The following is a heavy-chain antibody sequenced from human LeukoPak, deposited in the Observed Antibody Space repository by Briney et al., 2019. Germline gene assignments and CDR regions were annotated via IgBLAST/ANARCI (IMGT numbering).Heavy chain of an antibody. V-gene: IGHV4-38-2*02. CDR3: AREEGSDYYDSSGYYYLKNWFDP. CDR1: GYSISSGYY. D-gene: IGHD3-22*01. J-gene: IGHJ5*02. Sequence: KPSETLSLTCTVSGYSISSGYYWGWIRQPPGKGLEWIGSIYHSGSTYYNPSLKSRVTISVDTSKNQFSLKLSSVTAADTAVYYCAREEGSDYYDSSGYYYLKNWFDPWGQGTLVTVSS. CDR2: IYHSGST.